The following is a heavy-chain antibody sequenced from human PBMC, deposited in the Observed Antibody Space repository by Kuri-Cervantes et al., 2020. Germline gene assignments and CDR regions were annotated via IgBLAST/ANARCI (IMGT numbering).Heavy chain of an antibody. D-gene: IGHD3-16*01. Sequence: GESLKISCAASGFTFSSNDMNWVHQSTGKGLEWVSGLGSGGDTNFPGSVKGRFTVSRENAKNSFYLQVNSLRAGDTAVYYCAKDRPGVRPDWFDPWGQGTLVTVSS. CDR1: GFTFSSND. J-gene: IGHJ5*02. V-gene: IGHV3-13*01. CDR3: AKDRPGVRPDWFDP. CDR2: LGSGGDT.